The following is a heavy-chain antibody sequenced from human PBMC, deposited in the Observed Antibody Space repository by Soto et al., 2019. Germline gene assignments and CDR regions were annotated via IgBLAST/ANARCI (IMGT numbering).Heavy chain of an antibody. CDR3: ARQRDPDYGDYFDY. V-gene: IGHV4-59*08. CDR2: IYYSGST. Sequence: SETLSLTCTVSGGSISSYYWSWIRQPPGKGLEWIGYIYYSGSTNYNPSLKSRVTISVVTSKNQFSLKLSSVTAADTAVYYCARQRDPDYGDYFDYWGQGTLVTVSS. D-gene: IGHD4-17*01. CDR1: GGSISSYY. J-gene: IGHJ4*02.